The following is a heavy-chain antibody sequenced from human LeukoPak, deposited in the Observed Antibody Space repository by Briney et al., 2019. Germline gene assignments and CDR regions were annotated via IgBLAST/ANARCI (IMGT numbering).Heavy chain of an antibody. Sequence: GGSLRLSCAASGFTFSSYWMHWVRQAPGKGLVWVSRINSDGSSTSYADSVKGRFTISRDNAKNTLYLQMNSLRAEDTAVYYCARDRPGRYCSTISCYSASPFDPWGQGTLVTVSS. CDR2: INSDGSST. V-gene: IGHV3-74*01. J-gene: IGHJ5*02. D-gene: IGHD2-2*02. CDR3: ARDRPGRYCSTISCYSASPFDP. CDR1: GFTFSSYW.